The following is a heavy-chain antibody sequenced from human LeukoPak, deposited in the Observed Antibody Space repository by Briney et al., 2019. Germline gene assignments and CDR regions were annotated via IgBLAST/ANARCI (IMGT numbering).Heavy chain of an antibody. CDR2: IYYSGRT. V-gene: IGHV4-39*01. Sequence: ASETLSLTCTLSGGSIYTSAYYWDLIRQPPGKGLEWIGSIYYSGRTSYNPSLRSRVSMSIDTSKNQFSLKLSSVTAADTAVYYCARHLGGSYPRFDYWGQGTLVTVSS. D-gene: IGHD1-26*01. J-gene: IGHJ4*02. CDR3: ARHLGGSYPRFDY. CDR1: GGSIYTSAYY.